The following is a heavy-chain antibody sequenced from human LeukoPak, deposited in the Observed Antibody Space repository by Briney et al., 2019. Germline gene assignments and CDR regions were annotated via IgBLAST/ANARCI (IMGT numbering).Heavy chain of an antibody. CDR3: ATGPHGDYRYYYYGMDV. J-gene: IGHJ6*02. V-gene: IGHV4-34*01. Sequence: SETLSLTCAVYGGSFSGYYWSWIRQPPGKGLEWIGEINHSGSTNYNPSLKSRVTISVDTSKNQFSLKLSSVTAADTAVYYCATGPHGDYRYYYYGMDVWGQGTTVTASS. D-gene: IGHD4-17*01. CDR1: GGSFSGYY. CDR2: INHSGST.